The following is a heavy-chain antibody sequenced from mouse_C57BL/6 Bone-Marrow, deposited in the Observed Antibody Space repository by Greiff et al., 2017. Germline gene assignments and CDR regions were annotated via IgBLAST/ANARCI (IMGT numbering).Heavy chain of an antibody. CDR1: GYTFTSYW. V-gene: IGHV1-50*01. Sequence: QVQLQQPGAELVKPGASVKLSCKASGYTFTSYWMQWVKQRPGQGLEWIGEIDPSDSYTNYNQKFKGKATLTVDTSSSTAYMQLSSLTSEDSAVYYCAREGLLRYWYFDVEGTGTAITVSS. CDR3: AREGLLRYWYFDV. J-gene: IGHJ1*03. D-gene: IGHD1-1*01. CDR2: IDPSDSYT.